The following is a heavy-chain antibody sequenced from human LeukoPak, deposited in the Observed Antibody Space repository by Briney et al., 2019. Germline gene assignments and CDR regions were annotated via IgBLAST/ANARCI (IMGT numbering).Heavy chain of an antibody. CDR3: AREEAYSSSSGVDY. CDR1: GYTFTGYY. D-gene: IGHD6-6*01. Sequence: GASVKVSCKASGYTFTGYYMYWVRQAPGQGLEWMGWINPNSGGTNYAQKFQGRVTMTRDTSISTAYMELSRLRSDDTAVYYCAREEAYSSSSGVDYWGQGTLVTVSS. V-gene: IGHV1-2*02. J-gene: IGHJ4*02. CDR2: INPNSGGT.